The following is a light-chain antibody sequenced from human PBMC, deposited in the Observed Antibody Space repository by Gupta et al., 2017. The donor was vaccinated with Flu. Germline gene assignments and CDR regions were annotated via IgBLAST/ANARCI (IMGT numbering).Light chain of an antibody. Sequence: QSVLTQPPSVSAAPGQKVTISCSGSSSNIGNNYVSWYQQLPATAPKLLIYENNKRPSGIPDRSSGSKSGTSATLGITGLQTGDEADYYCGTWDSSLSYWVFGGGTKLTVL. CDR1: SSNIGNNY. CDR3: GTWDSSLSYWV. J-gene: IGLJ3*02. CDR2: ENN. V-gene: IGLV1-51*02.